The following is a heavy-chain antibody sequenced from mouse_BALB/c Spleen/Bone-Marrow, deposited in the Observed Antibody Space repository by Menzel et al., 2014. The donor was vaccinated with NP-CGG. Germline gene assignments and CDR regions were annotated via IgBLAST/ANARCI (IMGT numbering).Heavy chain of an antibody. Sequence: SGAELVKPGASVKLSCKASVYTFTEFFIHWIKQRSGQGLEWIGWFYPGSGSIKYSEKFKDKATLTADKSSSTVYMELSRLTSEVSAGYFCARREVITPFDYWGQGTTLTVSS. V-gene: IGHV1-62-2*01. CDR1: VYTFTEFF. J-gene: IGHJ2*01. CDR3: ARREVITPFDY. CDR2: FYPGSGSI. D-gene: IGHD1-2*01.